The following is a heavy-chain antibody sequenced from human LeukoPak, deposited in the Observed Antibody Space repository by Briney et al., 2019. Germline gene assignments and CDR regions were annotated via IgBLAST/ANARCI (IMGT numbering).Heavy chain of an antibody. J-gene: IGHJ4*02. D-gene: IGHD3-10*01. V-gene: IGHV3-23*01. CDR3: ARASGPFDY. CDR1: GFTFSSNP. CDR2: ITDSGGST. Sequence: PGGSLRLSCSASGFTFSSNPMSWVRQAPGKGLEWVSVITDSGGSTYYADSVKGRFTISRDNSKNTLYLQMNSLRAEDTAVYSCARASGPFDYWGQGTLVTVSS.